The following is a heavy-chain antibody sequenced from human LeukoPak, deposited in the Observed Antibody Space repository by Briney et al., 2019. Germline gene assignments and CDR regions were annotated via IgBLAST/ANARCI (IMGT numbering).Heavy chain of an antibody. CDR1: GYTFTGYY. V-gene: IGHV1-2*02. D-gene: IGHD3-3*01. Sequence: ASVKVSCKASGYTFTGYYMHWVRQAPGQGLEWMGWINPNGGGTNYAQKFQGRVTMIRDTSISTAYMELSRLRSDDTAVYYCARGRYYDFWSGPPDYWGQETLVTVSS. CDR3: ARGRYYDFWSGPPDY. J-gene: IGHJ4*02. CDR2: INPNGGGT.